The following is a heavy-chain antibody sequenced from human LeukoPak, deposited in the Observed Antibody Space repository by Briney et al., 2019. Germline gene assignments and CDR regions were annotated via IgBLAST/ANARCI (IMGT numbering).Heavy chain of an antibody. CDR1: GYTFTTYS. CDR3: ATATQPRGYFLH. CDR2: ISVNNGGT. Sequence: ASVKVSCKASGYTFTTYSLAWVRQAPGQSLEWMGWISVNNGGTNYAQSFQDRVTLTRDASTNTAYLELRSLRSDDTAIIYCATATQPRGYFLHWGQGTLVTVSS. J-gene: IGHJ1*01. D-gene: IGHD2-2*01. V-gene: IGHV1-18*01.